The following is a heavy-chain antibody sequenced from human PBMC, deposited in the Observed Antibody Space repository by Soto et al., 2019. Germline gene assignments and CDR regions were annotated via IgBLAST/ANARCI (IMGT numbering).Heavy chain of an antibody. D-gene: IGHD3-3*01. CDR2: ISGSGGST. J-gene: IGHJ4*02. CDR1: GFTFSSYA. CDR3: AKDGSFGVAYYFDY. Sequence: PGESLKISCAASGFTFSSYAMSWVRQAPGKGLKWVSAISGSGGSTYYADSVKGRFTISRDNSKNTLYLQMNSLRAEDTAVYYCAKDGSFGVAYYFDYWGQGTLVTVSS. V-gene: IGHV3-23*01.